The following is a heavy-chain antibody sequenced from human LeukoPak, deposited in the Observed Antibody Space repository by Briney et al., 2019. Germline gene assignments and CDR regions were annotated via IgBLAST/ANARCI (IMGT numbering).Heavy chain of an antibody. CDR2: IYSGGST. D-gene: IGHD2/OR15-2a*01. CDR3: ARELSHA. CDR1: GFTFNYFA. V-gene: IGHV3-66*01. J-gene: IGHJ4*02. Sequence: GGSLRLSCAGSGFTFNYFAIHWVRQAPGKGLEWVSVIYSGGSTYYADSVKGRFTISRDNSKNTLYLQMNSLRAEDTAVYYCARELSHAGGQGTLVTVSS.